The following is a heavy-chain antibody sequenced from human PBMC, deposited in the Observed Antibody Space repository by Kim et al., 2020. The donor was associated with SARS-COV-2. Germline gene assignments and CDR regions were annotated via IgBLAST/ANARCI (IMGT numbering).Heavy chain of an antibody. V-gene: IGHV3-48*03. CDR3: ARSNYSYDSSGPTDY. Sequence: DSVKGRFTISRDNAKNSLYLQMNSLRAEDTAVYYCARSNYSYDSSGPTDYWGQGTLVTVSS. J-gene: IGHJ4*02. D-gene: IGHD3-22*01.